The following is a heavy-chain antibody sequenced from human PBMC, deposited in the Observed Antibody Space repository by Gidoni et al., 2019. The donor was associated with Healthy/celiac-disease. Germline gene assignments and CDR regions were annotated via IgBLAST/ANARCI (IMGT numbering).Heavy chain of an antibody. V-gene: IGHV4-30-4*01. J-gene: IGHJ6*02. D-gene: IGHD2-15*01. Sequence: QVQLQESGPGLVKPSQTLPLTCTVSGGSISSGDYYWSWIRQPPGKGLEWIGYIYYSGSTYYNPSLKSQVTISVDTSKNQFSLKLSSVTAADTAVYYCAREVLVYYGMDVWGQGTTVTVSS. CDR2: IYYSGST. CDR3: AREVLVYYGMDV. CDR1: GGSISSGDYY.